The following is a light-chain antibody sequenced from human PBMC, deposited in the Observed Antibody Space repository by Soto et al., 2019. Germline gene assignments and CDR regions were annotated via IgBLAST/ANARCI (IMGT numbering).Light chain of an antibody. Sequence: EIVLTQSPGTLSLSPGERATHSCRASQSVSSSSYLAWYQQKPGQAPRLLIYGASSRATGIPDRFSGSGSATDFTLTISRLEPEDLAVYYCRQYGSSPSYTFGQGTKLEIK. CDR1: QSVSSSSY. CDR3: RQYGSSPSYT. V-gene: IGKV3-20*01. J-gene: IGKJ2*01. CDR2: GAS.